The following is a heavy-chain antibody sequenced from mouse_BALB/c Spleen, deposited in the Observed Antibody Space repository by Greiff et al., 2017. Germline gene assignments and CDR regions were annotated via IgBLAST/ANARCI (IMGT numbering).Heavy chain of an antibody. CDR2: ISYDGSN. CDR3: AREELGDWFAY. J-gene: IGHJ3*01. Sequence: VQLKESGPGLVKPSQSLSLTCSVTGYSITSGYYWNWIRQFPGNKLEWMGYISYDGSNNYNPSLKNRISITRDTSKNQFFLKLNSVTTEDTATYYCAREELGDWFAYWGQGTLVTVSA. V-gene: IGHV3-6*02. CDR1: GYSITSGYY.